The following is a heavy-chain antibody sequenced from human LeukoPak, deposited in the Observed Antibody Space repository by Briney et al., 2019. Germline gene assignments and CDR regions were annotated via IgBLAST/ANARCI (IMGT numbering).Heavy chain of an antibody. V-gene: IGHV3-30*03. CDR1: GFTFSSYA. J-gene: IGHJ4*02. CDR2: ISYDGSNK. Sequence: VQLVESGGGFVQPWGSLRLSCAASGFTFSSYAMSWARQPPGKGLEWVAVISYDGSNKYYADSVKGRFTISRDDSKNTLYLQMNSLRAEDTAIYYCARDPGTLATYFDYWGQGTLVTVSS. CDR3: ARDPGTLATYFDY. D-gene: IGHD6-13*01.